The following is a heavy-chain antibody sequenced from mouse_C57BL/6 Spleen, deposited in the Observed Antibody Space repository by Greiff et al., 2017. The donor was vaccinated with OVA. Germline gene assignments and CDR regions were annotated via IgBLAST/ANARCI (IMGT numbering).Heavy chain of an antibody. V-gene: IGHV14-1*01. CDR2: IDPEDGDP. J-gene: IGHJ2*01. CDR3: TTPMTTVVGSFDY. Sequence: EVQGVESGAELVRPGASVKLSCTASGFNIKDYYMHWVKQRPEQGLVWIGRIDPEDGDPESAPKFPGKATMTADTASNTAYLQLSSLTSEDTAVDYCTTPMTTVVGSFDYWGQGTTLTVSS. D-gene: IGHD1-1*01. CDR1: GFNIKDYY.